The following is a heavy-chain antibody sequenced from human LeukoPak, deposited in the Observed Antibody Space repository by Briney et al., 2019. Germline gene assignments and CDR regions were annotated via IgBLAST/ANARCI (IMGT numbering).Heavy chain of an antibody. Sequence: ASVKVSCKASGYTFTSYATNWVRQAPGQGLEWMGWINTNTGNPTYAQGFTGRFVFSLDTSVSTAYLQISSLKAEDTAVYYCARVKWFGEPLGMDVWGQGTTVTVSS. CDR1: GYTFTSYA. D-gene: IGHD3-10*01. CDR3: ARVKWFGEPLGMDV. CDR2: INTNTGNP. V-gene: IGHV7-4-1*02. J-gene: IGHJ6*02.